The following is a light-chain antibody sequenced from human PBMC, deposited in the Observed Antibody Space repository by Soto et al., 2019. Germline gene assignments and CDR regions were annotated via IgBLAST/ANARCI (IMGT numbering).Light chain of an antibody. CDR2: GAS. CDR1: LSVRNNN. Sequence: IVLTQSPGALSLSPGASATLSCRASLSVRNNNLNWYQQKAGQAPRLLIYGASIRATGIPDRFSGSGSRTDFTLTISRLEPEDFALYFCQQYGSSAPITFGQGTRLE. CDR3: QQYGSSAPIT. J-gene: IGKJ5*01. V-gene: IGKV3-20*01.